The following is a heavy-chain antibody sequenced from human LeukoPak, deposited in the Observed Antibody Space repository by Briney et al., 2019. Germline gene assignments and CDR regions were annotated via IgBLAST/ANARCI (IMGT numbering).Heavy chain of an antibody. D-gene: IGHD6-13*01. V-gene: IGHV4-59*01. J-gene: IGHJ4*02. CDR2: IYYSGST. Sequence: SETLSLTCTVSGGSISSYYRSWIRQPPGKGLEWIGYIYYSGSTNYNPSLKSRVTISVDTSKNQFSLKLSSVTAADTAVYYCARVEAAGIDYWGQGTLVTVSS. CDR3: ARVEAAGIDY. CDR1: GGSISSYY.